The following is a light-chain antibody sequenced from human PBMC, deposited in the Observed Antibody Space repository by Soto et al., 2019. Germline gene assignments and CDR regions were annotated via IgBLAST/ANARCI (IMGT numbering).Light chain of an antibody. V-gene: IGLV2-14*01. CDR3: SSFASTHTYV. CDR1: SSDVAFYNH. CDR2: EVN. J-gene: IGLJ1*01. Sequence: SPRSLPASVSGSPGQSTTISCTGTSSDVAFYNHVSWYQQHPGKAPKLLIYEVNNRPSGVSHRFSGSKYGNTASLTISGLQAEDEADYYCSSFASTHTYVFGTGTKVTGL.